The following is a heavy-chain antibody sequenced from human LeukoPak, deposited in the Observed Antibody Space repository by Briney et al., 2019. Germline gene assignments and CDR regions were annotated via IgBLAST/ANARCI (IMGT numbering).Heavy chain of an antibody. V-gene: IGHV3-21*01. D-gene: IGHD3-10*01. Sequence: GGSLRLSCAASEFTFSSYWMSWVRQAPGKGLEWVSSISSSSSYIYFADSMKGRFTIPRDNPKNSLSLQMNSLRAEDTAVYYCARDYYGGDYFDYWGQGTLVTVSS. J-gene: IGHJ4*02. CDR1: EFTFSSYW. CDR3: ARDYYGGDYFDY. CDR2: ISSSSSYI.